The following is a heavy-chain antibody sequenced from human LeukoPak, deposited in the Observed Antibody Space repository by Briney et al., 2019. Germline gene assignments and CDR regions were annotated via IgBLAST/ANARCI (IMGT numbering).Heavy chain of an antibody. V-gene: IGHV1-69*05. CDR3: ARGDNYYDGSGYYY. CDR2: IIPIFGTA. CDR1: GGTFSSYA. D-gene: IGHD3-22*01. J-gene: IGHJ4*02. Sequence: GASVKVSCKASGGTFSSYAISWVRQAPGQGLEWMGRIIPIFGTANYAQKFQGRVTITTDESTSPAYMELSSLRSEDTAVYYCARGDNYYDGSGYYYWGQGTLVTVSS.